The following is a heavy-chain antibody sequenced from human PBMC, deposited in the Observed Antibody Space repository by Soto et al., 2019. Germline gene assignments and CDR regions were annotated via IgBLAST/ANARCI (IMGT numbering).Heavy chain of an antibody. CDR2: ISAYNGDK. CDR3: ARDGPHIPAVCDV. D-gene: IGHD2-21*01. J-gene: IGHJ6*02. CDR1: GYTFINYG. V-gene: IGHV1-18*01. Sequence: QVYLVQSGPEVKKPGASVKVSCKASGYTFINYGVSWVRQAPGQGLEWMGWISAYNGDKKYAQNVQGRVTLTTDTSTSTAYMEMRTLRSDDTAAYYCARDGPHIPAVCDVWGQGTTVTVSS.